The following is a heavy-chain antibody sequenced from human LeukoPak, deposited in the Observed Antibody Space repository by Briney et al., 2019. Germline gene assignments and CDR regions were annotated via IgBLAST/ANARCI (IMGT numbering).Heavy chain of an antibody. CDR1: GFTFSNAW. V-gene: IGHV3-15*07. CDR2: IKSKTDGGTT. J-gene: IGHJ4*02. D-gene: IGHD2-2*01. Sequence: GGSLRLSCAASGFTFSNAWMNWVRQAPGKGLEWVGRIKSKTDGGTTDYAAPVKGRFTISRDDSKNTLYLQMNSLKTEDTAVYYCTTGLDCSSTSCYGGTDYWGQGTPVTVSS. CDR3: TTGLDCSSTSCYGGTDY.